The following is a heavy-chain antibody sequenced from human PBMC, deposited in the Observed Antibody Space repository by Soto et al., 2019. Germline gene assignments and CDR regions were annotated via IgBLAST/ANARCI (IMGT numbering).Heavy chain of an antibody. J-gene: IGHJ4*02. D-gene: IGHD6-25*01. V-gene: IGHV3-74*01. CDR1: GFTFSSYW. Sequence: EVQLVESGGGLVQPGGSLRLSCAASGFTFSSYWMHWVHQAPGKGLVWVSRINNDGSSTVYADSVKGRFTISRDNAKNTLYLQMNSLRAEDTAVYYCARARQGYSDYWGQGTLVTVSS. CDR3: ARARQGYSDY. CDR2: INNDGSST.